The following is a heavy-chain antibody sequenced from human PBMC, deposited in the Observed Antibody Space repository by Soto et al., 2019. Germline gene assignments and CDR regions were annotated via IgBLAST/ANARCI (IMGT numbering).Heavy chain of an antibody. CDR2: IYWNDDK. V-gene: IGHV2-5*01. D-gene: IGHD2-21*01. CDR1: GFSLSTSGVG. CDR3: AQIPPYRFSEEVTLNWFDP. J-gene: IGHJ5*02. Sequence: SGPTLVKPTQTLTLTCTFSGFSLSTSGVGVVWIRQPPVKALEWLALIYWNDDKRYNPSLKSMLTITKDTSKNQVVLTMTNIDPVDTATYYCAQIPPYRFSEEVTLNWFDPWGQGTLVTVSS.